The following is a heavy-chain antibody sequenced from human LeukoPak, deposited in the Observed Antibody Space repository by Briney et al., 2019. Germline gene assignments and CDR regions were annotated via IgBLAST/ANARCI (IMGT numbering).Heavy chain of an antibody. CDR3: ARDAVASNYYGSGSYGYYFDC. J-gene: IGHJ4*02. D-gene: IGHD3-10*01. CDR1: GFTFSSYS. CDR2: ISSSSSYI. V-gene: IGHV3-21*01. Sequence: KPGGPLRLSCAASGFTFSSYSMNWVRQAPGKGLEWVSSISSSSSYIYYANSVKGRFTISRDNAKNSLYLQMNSLRAEDTAVYYCARDAVASNYYGSGSYGYYFDCWGQGTLVSVSS.